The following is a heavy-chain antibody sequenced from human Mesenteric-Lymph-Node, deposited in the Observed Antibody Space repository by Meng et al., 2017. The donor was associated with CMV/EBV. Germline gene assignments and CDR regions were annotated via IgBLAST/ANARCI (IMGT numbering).Heavy chain of an antibody. Sequence: ASVKVSCKASGYTFTGYYLHWVRQAPGQGLGWMGWINPNSGGTNYAQKFQGRVTTTRDTSISTAYMELSSLRSDDTGVYYCARDRDDHPIYWGQGTLVTVSS. CDR3: ARDRDDHPIY. CDR1: GYTFTGYY. D-gene: IGHD3-16*01. V-gene: IGHV1-2*02. J-gene: IGHJ4*02. CDR2: INPNSGGT.